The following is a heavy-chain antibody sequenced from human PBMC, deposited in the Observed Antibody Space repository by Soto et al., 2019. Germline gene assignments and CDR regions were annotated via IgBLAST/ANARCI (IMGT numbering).Heavy chain of an antibody. V-gene: IGHV4-39*01. CDR3: ARRSGGNYVPFDS. D-gene: IGHD1-7*01. J-gene: IGHJ5*01. CDR2: IYYSGST. Sequence: QLQLQESGPGLVKPSETLSLTCTVSGGSISSSSYYWGWIRQPPGKGLEWIGSIYYSGSTYYNPSLKSRVTISVDTSKNQFSLKLSSVTAADTAVYYCARRSGGNYVPFDSWGQGTLVTVSS. CDR1: GGSISSSSYY.